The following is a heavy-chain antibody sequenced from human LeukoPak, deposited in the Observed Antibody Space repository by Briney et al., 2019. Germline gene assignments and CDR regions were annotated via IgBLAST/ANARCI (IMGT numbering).Heavy chain of an antibody. D-gene: IGHD3-10*02. J-gene: IGHJ4*02. Sequence: GESLKISCKGSGYSFTSHWIGWVRQMPGKGLEWMGVVYPGDSDTRYSPSFRGQVIISADKSINTAYLQWSSLKASDTAMYYCARRARQGYVYVDFDYWGQGTLVTVSS. CDR2: VYPGDSDT. V-gene: IGHV5-51*01. CDR1: GYSFTSHW. CDR3: ARRARQGYVYVDFDY.